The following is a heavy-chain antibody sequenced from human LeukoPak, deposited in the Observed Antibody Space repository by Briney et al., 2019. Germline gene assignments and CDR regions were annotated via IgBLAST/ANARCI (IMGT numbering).Heavy chain of an antibody. CDR2: IRCRSSYI. CDR1: GYTFSSYS. J-gene: IGHJ4*02. Sequence: GGSLRLSCAACGYTFSSYSMHCVRQAPGKGLEGVSSIRCRSSYIYCAVSVKRLFTISRDNAKNSLYLKKNSVRAEDTAVYYCARELGGYSYGRVDYWGQGTLVTVSS. D-gene: IGHD5-18*01. V-gene: IGHV3-21*01. CDR3: ARELGGYSYGRVDY.